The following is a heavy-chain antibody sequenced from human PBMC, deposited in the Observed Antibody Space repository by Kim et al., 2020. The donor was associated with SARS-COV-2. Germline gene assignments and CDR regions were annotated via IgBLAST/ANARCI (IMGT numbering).Heavy chain of an antibody. Sequence: YADSRRGQFTIPRDNSKNMLYLQMTSLRAGDTAVYYCAKDRLVRLGMDVWGQGTTVTVSS. V-gene: IGHV3-30*02. J-gene: IGHJ6*02. CDR3: AKDRLVRLGMDV.